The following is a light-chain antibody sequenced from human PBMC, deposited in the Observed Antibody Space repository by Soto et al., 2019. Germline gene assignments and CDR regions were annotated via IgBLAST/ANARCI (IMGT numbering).Light chain of an antibody. J-gene: IGLJ2*01. CDR1: TGAVTSGHY. Sequence: QTVVTQEPSLTVSPGGTVTLTCGSSTGAVTSGHYPYWFQQKPGQAPRTLIYDTSNKHSWTPARFSGSLLGGKAALTLSGAQPEDEAEYYCLLSYSGGVLGGGTKLTVL. CDR2: DTS. CDR3: LLSYSGGV. V-gene: IGLV7-46*01.